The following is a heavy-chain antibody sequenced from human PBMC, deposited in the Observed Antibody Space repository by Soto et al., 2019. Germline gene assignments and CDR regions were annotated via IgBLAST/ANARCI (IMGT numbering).Heavy chain of an antibody. CDR1: GFTFTSSA. J-gene: IGHJ3*02. D-gene: IGHD2-15*01. CDR2: IVVGSGKT. V-gene: IGHV1-58*01. Sequence: ASVKVSCKASGFTFTSSAVQWVRQARGQRLEWIGWIVVGSGKTNYAQKLQERVTITRDMSTSTAYMELSSLRSEDTAVYYCAAPGYCSGGSCPPYDAFDIWGQGTMVTVSS. CDR3: AAPGYCSGGSCPPYDAFDI.